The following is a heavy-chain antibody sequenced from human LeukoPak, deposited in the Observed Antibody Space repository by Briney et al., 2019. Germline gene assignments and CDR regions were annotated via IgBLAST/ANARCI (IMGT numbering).Heavy chain of an antibody. CDR3: ARAYDSTDYYYYYYGMDV. J-gene: IGHJ6*02. D-gene: IGHD3-22*01. Sequence: IFGTANYAQKFQGRVTITADESTSTAYMELSSLRSEDTAVYYCARAYDSTDYYYYYYGMDVWGQGTTVTVSS. CDR2: IFGTA. V-gene: IGHV1-69*01.